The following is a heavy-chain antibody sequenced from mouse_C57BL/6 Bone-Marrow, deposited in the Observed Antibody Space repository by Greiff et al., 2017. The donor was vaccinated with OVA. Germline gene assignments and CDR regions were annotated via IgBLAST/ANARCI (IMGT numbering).Heavy chain of an antibody. J-gene: IGHJ1*03. V-gene: IGHV1-69*01. CDR2: IDPSDSYT. CDR3: ARPITTVVAPYWYFDV. D-gene: IGHD1-1*01. Sequence: QVQLKQPGAELVMPGASVKLSCKASGYTFTSYWMHWVKQRPGQGLEWIGEIDPSDSYTNYNQKFKGKSTLTVDKSSSTAYMQLSSLTSEDSAVYYCARPITTVVAPYWYFDVWGTGTTVTVSS. CDR1: GYTFTSYW.